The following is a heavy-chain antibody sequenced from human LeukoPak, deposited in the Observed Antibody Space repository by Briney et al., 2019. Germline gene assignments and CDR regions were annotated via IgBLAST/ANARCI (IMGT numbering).Heavy chain of an antibody. CDR2: IYSGGST. CDR1: GFTVSSNY. Sequence: GGSLRLSCAASGFTVSSNYMSWVRQAPGKGLEWVSVIYSGGSTYYADSVKGRFTISRDNSKNTLYLQMNSLRAEDTAVYYCARETGPNWFDPWGQGTLVTVSS. J-gene: IGHJ5*02. CDR3: ARETGPNWFDP. V-gene: IGHV3-66*01.